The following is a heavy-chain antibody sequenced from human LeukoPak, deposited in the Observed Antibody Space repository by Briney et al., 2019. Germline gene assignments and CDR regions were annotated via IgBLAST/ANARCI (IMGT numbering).Heavy chain of an antibody. D-gene: IGHD2-2*01. CDR1: GGSFSGYY. Sequence: PSETLSLTCAVYGGSFSGYYWSWIRQPPGKGLEWIGYIYYSGSTNYIPSLKSRVTISVDTSKNQFSLKLTSVTAADTAVYYCARDWVVPAAKSTYYYYYGMDVWGQGTTVTVSS. CDR2: IYYSGST. CDR3: ARDWVVPAAKSTYYYYYGMDV. J-gene: IGHJ6*02. V-gene: IGHV4-59*01.